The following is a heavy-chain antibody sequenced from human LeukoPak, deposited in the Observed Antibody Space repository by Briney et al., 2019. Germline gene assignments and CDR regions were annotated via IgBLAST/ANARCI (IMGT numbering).Heavy chain of an antibody. Sequence: SETLSLTCTVSGGSISSSSYYWGWIRQPPGKGLEWLGSIYYSGSTYYNPSLKSRVTISVDTSKNQISLKLSSVTAADTAVYYCARPIYSGSYRHAFDIWGQGTMVTVSS. CDR2: IYYSGST. D-gene: IGHD1-26*01. CDR3: ARPIYSGSYRHAFDI. J-gene: IGHJ3*02. CDR1: GGSISSSSYY. V-gene: IGHV4-39*01.